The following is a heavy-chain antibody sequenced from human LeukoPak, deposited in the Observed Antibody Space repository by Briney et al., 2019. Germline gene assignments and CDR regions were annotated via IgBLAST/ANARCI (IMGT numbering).Heavy chain of an antibody. CDR2: ISSSSSTI. J-gene: IGHJ6*03. CDR3: MRGASSSPYYYMDV. D-gene: IGHD6-13*01. Sequence: GGSLRLSCAASGFIFSSYSMNWVRQAPGKGLEWVSYISSSSSTIYYADSVRGRFTISRDNAKYSMYLQMQSLRAEATAVYYCMRGASSSPYYYMDVWGKGNTVTVSS. V-gene: IGHV3-48*01. CDR1: GFIFSSYS.